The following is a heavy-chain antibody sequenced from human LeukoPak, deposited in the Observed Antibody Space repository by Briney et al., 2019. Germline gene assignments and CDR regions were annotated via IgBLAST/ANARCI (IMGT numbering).Heavy chain of an antibody. Sequence: SVKVSCKASGYTFTSYDFNWVRQAPGQGLEWMGGIIPIFGTANYAQKFQGRVTITADESTSTAYMELSSLRSEDTAVYYCARSGAEYYYDSSGYIDYWGQGTLVTVSS. CDR3: ARSGAEYYYDSSGYIDY. CDR1: GYTFTSYD. D-gene: IGHD3-22*01. CDR2: IIPIFGTA. J-gene: IGHJ4*02. V-gene: IGHV1-69*13.